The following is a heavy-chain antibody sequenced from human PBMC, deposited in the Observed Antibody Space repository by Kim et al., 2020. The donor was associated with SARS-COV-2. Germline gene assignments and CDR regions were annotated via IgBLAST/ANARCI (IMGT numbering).Heavy chain of an antibody. D-gene: IGHD3-10*01. V-gene: IGHV3-7*01. CDR2: IKGDGSEA. CDR3: ASRGW. J-gene: IGHJ4*02. CDR1: GFIFSNYW. Sequence: GGSLRLSCAASGFIFSNYWMTWVRQSPGKGLEWVSTIKGDGSEAFYVDSVKGRFTISRDNAKNSFSLHMKSLRVEDTAVYYFASRGWWGQGTLVTYSS.